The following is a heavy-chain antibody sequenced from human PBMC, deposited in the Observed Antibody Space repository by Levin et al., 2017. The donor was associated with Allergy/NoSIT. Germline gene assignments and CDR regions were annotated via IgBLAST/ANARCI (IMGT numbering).Heavy chain of an antibody. CDR2: ISYDENNK. V-gene: IGHV3-30-3*01. Sequence: LSLTCAASGFTFSNYVMHWVRQAPGKGLEWVAVISYDENNKFYADSVKGRFTISRDNSKNTLYLQINSLRAEDTAVHYCAREGGSSGYSAFDIWGQGTLVTVSS. CDR3: AREGGSSGYSAFDI. J-gene: IGHJ3*02. CDR1: GFTFSNYV. D-gene: IGHD3-22*01.